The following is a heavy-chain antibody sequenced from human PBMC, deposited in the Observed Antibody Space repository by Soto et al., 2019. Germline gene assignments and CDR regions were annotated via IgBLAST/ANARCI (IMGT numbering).Heavy chain of an antibody. D-gene: IGHD5-12*01. J-gene: IGHJ4*02. Sequence: EVQVVQSGGGLIQPGGALKLSCAVSGFTVSWNYMNWVRQAPGKGLEWVSVVYTDGTTYYADSVKGRFTISRDNSKNTLFLQMNSLRAEGTAIYYCARDVAAGSYYFDHWGQGSLVTVSS. CDR3: ARDVAAGSYYFDH. CDR1: GFTVSWNY. V-gene: IGHV3-53*01. CDR2: VYTDGTT.